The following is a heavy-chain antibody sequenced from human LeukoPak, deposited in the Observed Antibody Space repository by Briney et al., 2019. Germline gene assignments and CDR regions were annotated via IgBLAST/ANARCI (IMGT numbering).Heavy chain of an antibody. CDR3: ARDRITDCSTTSCTIANWFDP. J-gene: IGHJ5*02. D-gene: IGHD2-2*01. CDR2: INPNSGGT. Sequence: GASVQVSCKASGYTFIDYYMHWVRQAPGQGLEWMGWINPNSGGTDYSQKFQGRVTMTRDTSIDTAYMELSRLTSDDTAVYYCARDRITDCSTTSCTIANWFDPWGQGTLVTVSS. CDR1: GYTFIDYY. V-gene: IGHV1-2*02.